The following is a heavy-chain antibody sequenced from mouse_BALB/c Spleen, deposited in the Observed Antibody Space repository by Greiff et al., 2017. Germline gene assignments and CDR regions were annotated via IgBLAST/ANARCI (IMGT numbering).Heavy chain of an antibody. V-gene: IGHV3-2*02. D-gene: IGHD1-1*01. CDR2: ISYSGST. Sequence: VQLQQSGPGLVKPSQSLSLTCTVTGYSITSDYAWNWIRQFPGNKLEWMGYISYSGSTSYNPSLKSRISITRDTSKNQFFLQLNSVTTEDTATYYCARDYYGSSFFAYWGQGTLVTVSA. CDR1: GYSITSDYA. CDR3: ARDYYGSSFFAY. J-gene: IGHJ3*01.